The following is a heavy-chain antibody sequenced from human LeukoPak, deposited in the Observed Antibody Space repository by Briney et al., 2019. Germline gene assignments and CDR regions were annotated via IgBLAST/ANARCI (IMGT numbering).Heavy chain of an antibody. CDR1: GYSIRSGYY. Sequence: PSETLSLTFAVSGYSIRSGYYWGWIRQPPGQGLEWIGSIYHSGRTYYNPSLKSRVTISVDTSKNQFSLKLSSVTAADTAVYYCARRGGYFDYWGQGTLVTVSS. J-gene: IGHJ4*02. V-gene: IGHV4-38-2*01. D-gene: IGHD3-16*01. CDR3: ARRGGYFDY. CDR2: IYHSGRT.